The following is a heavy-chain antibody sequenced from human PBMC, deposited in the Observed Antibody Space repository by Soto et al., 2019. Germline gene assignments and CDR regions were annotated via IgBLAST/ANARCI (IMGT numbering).Heavy chain of an antibody. CDR1: GGSFSGYY. J-gene: IGHJ3*02. Sequence: ETLSLTCAVYGGSFSGYYWSWIRQPPGKGLEWIGEINHSGSTNYNPSLKSRVTISVDTSKNQFSLKLSSVTAADTAVYYCARFALRRPKYAFDIWGQGTMVTVSS. D-gene: IGHD3-16*01. CDR3: ARFALRRPKYAFDI. V-gene: IGHV4-34*01. CDR2: INHSGST.